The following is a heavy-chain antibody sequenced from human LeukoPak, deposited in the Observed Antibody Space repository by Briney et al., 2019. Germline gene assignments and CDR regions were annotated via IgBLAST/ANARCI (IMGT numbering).Heavy chain of an antibody. Sequence: ASVKVSCKASGYTFTGYYMHWVRQAPGQGLEWMGWINPNSGGTNYAQKFQGRVTMTRDTSISTAYMELSRLRSDDTAVYYCARTGGGVATIGADYFDYWGQGTLVTVSS. CDR2: INPNSGGT. CDR3: ARTGGGVATIGADYFDY. D-gene: IGHD5-12*01. J-gene: IGHJ4*02. V-gene: IGHV1-2*02. CDR1: GYTFTGYY.